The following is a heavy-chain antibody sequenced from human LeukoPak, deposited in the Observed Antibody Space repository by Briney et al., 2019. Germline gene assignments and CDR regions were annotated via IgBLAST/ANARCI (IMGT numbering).Heavy chain of an antibody. CDR3: AKDGVGGLDYFDY. V-gene: IGHV3-30*18. CDR2: ISYDGSNK. J-gene: IGHJ4*02. CDR1: GFTFSSYG. D-gene: IGHD3-10*01. Sequence: PGRSLRLSCAASGFTFSSYGMHWVRQAPGKGLEWVAVISYDGSNKYYADSVKGRFTISRDNSKNTLYLQMNSLRAEDTAVYYCAKDGVGGLDYFDYWGQGTLVTVSS.